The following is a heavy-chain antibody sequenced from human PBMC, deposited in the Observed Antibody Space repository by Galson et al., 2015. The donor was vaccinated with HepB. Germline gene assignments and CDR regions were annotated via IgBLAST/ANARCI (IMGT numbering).Heavy chain of an antibody. D-gene: IGHD2-15*01. CDR1: GFTFSSYA. CDR3: AKSEGVVESAFDI. Sequence: SLRLSCAASGFTFSSYAMSWVRQAPGKGLEWVSAISGSGGSTYYADSVKGRFTISRDNSKNTLYLQMNSLRAEDTAVYYCAKSEGVVESAFDIWGQGTMVTVSS. V-gene: IGHV3-23*01. J-gene: IGHJ3*02. CDR2: ISGSGGST.